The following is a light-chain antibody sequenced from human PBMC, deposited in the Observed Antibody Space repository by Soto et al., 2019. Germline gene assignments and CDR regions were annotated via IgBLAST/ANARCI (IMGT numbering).Light chain of an antibody. J-gene: IGKJ2*01. V-gene: IGKV1-17*01. CDR3: LQHSDYPFT. CDR2: SAS. Sequence: DIQMTQSPSSLSASVGDRVTITCRASRGIRDALGWYQQKAGKVPKRMIYSASSLQRGVPSRFSGSGPETEFTLTISSLQTEDFATYYCLQHSDYPFTFGQGTRLE. CDR1: RGIRDA.